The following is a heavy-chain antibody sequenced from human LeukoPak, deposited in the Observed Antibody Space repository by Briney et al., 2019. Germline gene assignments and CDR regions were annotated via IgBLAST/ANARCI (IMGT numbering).Heavy chain of an antibody. CDR2: ISSSGSTI. J-gene: IGHJ4*02. V-gene: IGHV3-48*03. Sequence: PGGSLRLSCAASGFTFSSYEMNWVRQAPGKGLEWVSYISSSGSTIYYADSVQGRFTISRDNAKNSLYLQMNSLRAEDTAVYYCARGKWNYYGSGSFSFDYWGQGTLVTVSS. CDR3: ARGKWNYYGSGSFSFDY. CDR1: GFTFSSYE. D-gene: IGHD3-10*01.